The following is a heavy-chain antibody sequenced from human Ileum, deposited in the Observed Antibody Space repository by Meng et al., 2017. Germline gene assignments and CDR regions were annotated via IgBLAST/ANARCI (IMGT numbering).Heavy chain of an antibody. CDR3: AREIYDSSGYYVDY. J-gene: IGHJ4*01. D-gene: IGHD3-22*01. CDR1: GGSFSGYY. V-gene: IGHV4-34*01. CDR2: ISHRGNI. Sequence: QVQLQQWGAGLLQPSETLSLTCAVYGGSFSGYYWSWIRQPPGKGLEWIGEISHRGNINYNPSLKSRVIILLDTSKSQFSLRLTSVTAADTAVYYCAREIYDSSGYYVDYWGQGTLVTVSS.